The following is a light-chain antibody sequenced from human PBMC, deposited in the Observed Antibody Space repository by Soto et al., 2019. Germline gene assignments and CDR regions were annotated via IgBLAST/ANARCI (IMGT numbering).Light chain of an antibody. J-gene: IGKJ2*01. Sequence: EIVLPKSPGTLSLSPGEMATLSCRSTQSVSNRNLAWYQQKPGQAPRLLIYLASTRATGIPDRFSGSGSGTDFTLTISRLEPEDFAVYYCQQYANSPPYTCGQGTNLEI. CDR3: QQYANSPPYT. V-gene: IGKV3-20*01. CDR2: LAS. CDR1: QSVSNRN.